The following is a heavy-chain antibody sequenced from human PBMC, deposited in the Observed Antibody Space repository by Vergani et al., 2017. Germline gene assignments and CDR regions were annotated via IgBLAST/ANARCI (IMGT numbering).Heavy chain of an antibody. Sequence: QVQLVESGGGVVQPGRSLRLSCAASGFTFSSYGMHWVRQAPGKGLEWVAVIWYDGSNKYYADSVKGRFTISRDNSNNTLYLQMNSLRAEDTAVFYCARGSRLGYYYGMDVWGQGTTVTVSS. J-gene: IGHJ6*02. D-gene: IGHD3-10*01. CDR2: IWYDGSNK. CDR1: GFTFSSYG. V-gene: IGHV3-33*01. CDR3: ARGSRLGYYYGMDV.